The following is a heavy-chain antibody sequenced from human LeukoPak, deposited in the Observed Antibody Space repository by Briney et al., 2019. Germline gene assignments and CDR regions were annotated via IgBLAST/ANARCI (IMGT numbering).Heavy chain of an antibody. Sequence: GGSLRLSCAASGFTFSSYSMNWVRQAPGKGLEWVSSISSSSSYIYYADSVKGRFTISRDNAKNSLYRQMNSLRAEDTAVYYCARMHCSGGSCYSVWYYFDYWGQGTLVTVSS. D-gene: IGHD2-15*01. CDR2: ISSSSSYI. J-gene: IGHJ4*02. CDR3: ARMHCSGGSCYSVWYYFDY. CDR1: GFTFSSYS. V-gene: IGHV3-21*01.